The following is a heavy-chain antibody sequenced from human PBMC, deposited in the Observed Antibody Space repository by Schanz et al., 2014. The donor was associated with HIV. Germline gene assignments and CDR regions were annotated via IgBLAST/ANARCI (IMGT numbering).Heavy chain of an antibody. V-gene: IGHV3-30-3*01. CDR2: ISYDGSNK. J-gene: IGHJ6*02. D-gene: IGHD3-3*01. CDR1: GFTFSSYA. CDR3: ARDWRPNYDFWSGSIGVIGMDV. Sequence: VQLVESGGGLVKPGGSLRLSCAASGFTFSSYAMHWVRQAPGKGLEWVAVISYDGSNKYYADSVKGRFTISRDNSKNTLYLQMNSLRAEDTAVYYCARDWRPNYDFWSGSIGVIGMDVWGQGTTVTVSS.